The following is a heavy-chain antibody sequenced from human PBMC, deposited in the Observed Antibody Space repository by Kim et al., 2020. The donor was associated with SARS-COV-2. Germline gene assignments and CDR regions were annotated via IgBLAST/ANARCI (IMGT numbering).Heavy chain of an antibody. CDR3: ARGGGDFWSGVPDY. J-gene: IGHJ4*02. CDR1: GFTFSSYE. D-gene: IGHD3-3*01. CDR2: ISSSGSTI. Sequence: GGSLRLSCAASGFTFSSYEMNWVRQAPGKGLEWVSYISSSGSTIYYADSVKGRFTISRDNAKNSLYLQMNSLRAEDTAVYYCARGGGDFWSGVPDYWGQGTLVTVSS. V-gene: IGHV3-48*03.